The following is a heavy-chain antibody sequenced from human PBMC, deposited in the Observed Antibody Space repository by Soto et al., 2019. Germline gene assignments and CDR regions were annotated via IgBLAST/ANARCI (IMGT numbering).Heavy chain of an antibody. V-gene: IGHV3-30*18. Sequence: PGGSLRLSCAASGFTFSSYGMHWVRQAPGKGLEWVAVISYDGSNKYYADSVKGRFTISRDNSKNTLYLQMNSLRAEDTAVYYCAKDPLGTPADADYGMDVWGQGTTVTVS. J-gene: IGHJ6*02. CDR3: AKDPLGTPADADYGMDV. D-gene: IGHD1-1*01. CDR1: GFTFSSYG. CDR2: ISYDGSNK.